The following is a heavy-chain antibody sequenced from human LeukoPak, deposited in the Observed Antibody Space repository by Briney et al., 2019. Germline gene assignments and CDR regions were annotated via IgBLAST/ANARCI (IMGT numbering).Heavy chain of an antibody. D-gene: IGHD3-22*01. J-gene: IGHJ4*02. CDR3: ARGYYYDSSGYPKLTDY. Sequence: ASVKVSCKASGYTFTSYDINWVRQAPGQGLEWMGWMNPNSGNTGYAQKFQGRVTMTRNTSISTAYMELSSLRSEDTAIYYCARGYYYDSSGYPKLTDYWGQGTLVTVSS. V-gene: IGHV1-8*01. CDR1: GYTFTSYD. CDR2: MNPNSGNT.